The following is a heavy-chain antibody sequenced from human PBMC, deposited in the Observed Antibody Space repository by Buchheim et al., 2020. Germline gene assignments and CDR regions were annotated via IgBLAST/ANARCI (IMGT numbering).Heavy chain of an antibody. CDR1: GFTVTKNY. J-gene: IGHJ4*02. D-gene: IGHD1-7*01. CDR3: ARFAWNYALDS. Sequence: EVQLVETGGALIQPGGSLRLSCAASGFTVTKNYMNWVRQAPGKGLEWVSVIYTGGNTYYADSVKGRFAIPTDSSKNTLYLQMNSLRAEDTAVYYCARFAWNYALDSWGQGTL. V-gene: IGHV3-53*02. CDR2: IYTGGNT.